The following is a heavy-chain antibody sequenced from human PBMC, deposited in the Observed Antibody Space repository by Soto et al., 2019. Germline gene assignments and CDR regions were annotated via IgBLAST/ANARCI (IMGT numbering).Heavy chain of an antibody. D-gene: IGHD3-9*01. Sequence: ASVKVSCKASGYTFTSYYMHWVRQAPGQGLEWMGIINPSGGSTSYAQKFQGRVTMTRDTSTSTVYMELSSLRSEDTAVYYCARVFGYYDILTGSYYYYYMDVWGKGTTVTVSS. V-gene: IGHV1-46*03. J-gene: IGHJ6*03. CDR1: GYTFTSYY. CDR2: INPSGGST. CDR3: ARVFGYYDILTGSYYYYYMDV.